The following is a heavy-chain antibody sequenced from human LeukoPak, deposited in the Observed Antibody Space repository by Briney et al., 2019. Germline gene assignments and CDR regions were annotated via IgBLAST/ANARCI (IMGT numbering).Heavy chain of an antibody. Sequence: GGSLRLSCAASGFTFSTYEMNWVRQAPGKGLEWVALIWYDGSNKYYADSVKGRFTISRDNSKNTLYLQMNSLRAEDTALYYCAKDGSDYDIDYWGQGTLVTVTS. D-gene: IGHD4-17*01. CDR2: IWYDGSNK. CDR3: AKDGSDYDIDY. CDR1: GFTFSTYE. V-gene: IGHV3-33*06. J-gene: IGHJ4*02.